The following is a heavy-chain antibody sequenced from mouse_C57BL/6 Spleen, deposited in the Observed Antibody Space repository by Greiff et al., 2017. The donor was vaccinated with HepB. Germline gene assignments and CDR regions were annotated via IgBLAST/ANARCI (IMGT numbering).Heavy chain of an antibody. CDR1: GYTFTDYY. CDR2: INPNNGGT. J-gene: IGHJ4*01. D-gene: IGHD3-2*02. V-gene: IGHV1-26*01. CDR3: ARFGIAAQATDYAMDY. Sequence: EVQLQQSGPELVKPGASVKISCKASGYTFTDYYMNWVKQSHGKSLEWIGDINPNNGGTSYNQKFKGKATLTVDKSSSTAYMELRSLTSEDSAVYYCARFGIAAQATDYAMDYWGQGTSVTVSS.